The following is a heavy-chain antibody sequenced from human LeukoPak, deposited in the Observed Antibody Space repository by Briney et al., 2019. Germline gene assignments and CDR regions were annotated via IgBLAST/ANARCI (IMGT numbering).Heavy chain of an antibody. CDR2: IYSGGST. D-gene: IGHD4-17*01. V-gene: IGHV3-66*01. Sequence: GGSLRLSCAASGFTVSSNYMSWVRQAPGKGLEWVSVIYSGGSTYYAESVKGSFTISRDNSKNTLYLQMNSLRAEDTAVYYWARGFGGDYGSYYYYYYMDVWGKGTTVTVSS. CDR1: GFTVSSNY. CDR3: ARGFGGDYGSYYYYYYMDV. J-gene: IGHJ6*03.